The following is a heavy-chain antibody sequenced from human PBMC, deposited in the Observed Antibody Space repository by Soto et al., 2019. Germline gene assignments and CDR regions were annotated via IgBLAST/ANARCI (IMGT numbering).Heavy chain of an antibody. Sequence: KPSETLSLTCTVSGGSISSGDYYWSWIRQPPGKGLEWIGYIYYSGSTYYNPSLKSRVTISVDTSKNQFSLKLSSVTAADTAVYYCDRHRQYCSSTSCYLSWGPGTLVTVYS. CDR3: DRHRQYCSSTSCYLS. D-gene: IGHD2-2*01. CDR1: GGSISSGDYY. J-gene: IGHJ5*02. CDR2: IYYSGST. V-gene: IGHV4-30-4*01.